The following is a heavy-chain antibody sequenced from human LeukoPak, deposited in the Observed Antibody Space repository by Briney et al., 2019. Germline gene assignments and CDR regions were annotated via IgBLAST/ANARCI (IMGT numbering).Heavy chain of an antibody. J-gene: IGHJ4*02. Sequence: GASVKVSCKASGYTFTSYAINWVRQATGQGLEWMGWMNPNSGNTGYAQKFQGRVTMTRNTSISTAYMELSSLRSEDTAVYYCARFGTYYDILTGYYISGLDYWGQGTLVTVSS. CDR1: GYTFTSYA. CDR2: MNPNSGNT. V-gene: IGHV1-8*02. D-gene: IGHD3-9*01. CDR3: ARFGTYYDILTGYYISGLDY.